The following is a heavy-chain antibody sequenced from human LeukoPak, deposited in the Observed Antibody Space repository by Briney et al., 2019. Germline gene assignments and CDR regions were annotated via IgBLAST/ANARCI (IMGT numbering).Heavy chain of an antibody. CDR3: ARSNGYSSIWFL. J-gene: IGHJ3*01. V-gene: IGHV4-4*07. Sequence: PSETLSLTCTVSGGYITYHYWSWIRQAAGKGLEWIGHMYTSGSTKYNPSLKSRITMSLDTSKKQFSLRLASVTAADTAVYYCARSNGYSSIWFLCGEGKMVTVSS. D-gene: IGHD5-12*01. CDR1: GGYITYHY. CDR2: MYTSGST.